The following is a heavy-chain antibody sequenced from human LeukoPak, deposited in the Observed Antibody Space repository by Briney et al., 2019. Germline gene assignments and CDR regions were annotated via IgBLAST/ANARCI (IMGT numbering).Heavy chain of an antibody. V-gene: IGHV4-39*07. CDR2: IYYSGST. Sequence: SETLSLTCTVSGGSISSSSYYWGWIRQPPGKGLEWIGSIYYSGSTYYNPSLKSRVTISVDTSKNQFSLKLTSVTAADTAAYYCARVRAAAIPYYFDYWGQGTLVTVSS. J-gene: IGHJ4*02. CDR1: GGSISSSSYY. D-gene: IGHD6-13*01. CDR3: ARVRAAAIPYYFDY.